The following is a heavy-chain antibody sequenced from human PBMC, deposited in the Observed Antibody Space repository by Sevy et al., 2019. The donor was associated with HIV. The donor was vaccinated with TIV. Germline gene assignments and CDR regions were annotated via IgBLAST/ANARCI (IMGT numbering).Heavy chain of an antibody. CDR3: TRAPPVRSGDDSLNWFDP. J-gene: IGHJ5*02. Sequence: SETLSLTCTVSGGSVSRYYWSWIRQPPGKGLEYIGYIHYTGSAHYNPSLKSRVTISVDTSKNQFSLKLSSVTAADTAVYYCTRAPPVRSGDDSLNWFDPWGQGSLVTVSS. CDR1: GGSVSRYY. CDR2: IHYTGSA. V-gene: IGHV4-59*02. D-gene: IGHD5-12*01.